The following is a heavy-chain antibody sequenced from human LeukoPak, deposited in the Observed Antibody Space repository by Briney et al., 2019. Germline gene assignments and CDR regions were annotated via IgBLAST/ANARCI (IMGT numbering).Heavy chain of an antibody. D-gene: IGHD4-11*01. CDR1: EFSVGSNY. CDR2: IYSGGCT. CDR3: ARGPDPMTTDYFDY. J-gene: IGHJ4*02. Sequence: GGSLRLSCAASEFSVGSNYMTWVRQAPGKGLEWVSLIYSGGCTYYADSVKGRFTISRDNSKNTLYLQMNSLRAEDTAFYYCARGPDPMTTDYFDYWGQGTLVTVSS. V-gene: IGHV3-66*01.